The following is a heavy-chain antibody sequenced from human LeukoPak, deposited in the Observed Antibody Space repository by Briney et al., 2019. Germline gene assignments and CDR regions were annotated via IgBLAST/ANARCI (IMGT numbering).Heavy chain of an antibody. Sequence: ASVTVSFTASGYTFTSYYMHWVRQAPGQGLEWMGIINPSGGSTSYAQKFQGRVTMTRDTSTSTVYMELSSLRSEDTAVYYCARDPLYCGGDCYSAYYFDYWRQGTLVTVSS. J-gene: IGHJ4*02. CDR2: INPSGGST. V-gene: IGHV1-46*01. D-gene: IGHD2-21*02. CDR1: GYTFTSYY. CDR3: ARDPLYCGGDCYSAYYFDY.